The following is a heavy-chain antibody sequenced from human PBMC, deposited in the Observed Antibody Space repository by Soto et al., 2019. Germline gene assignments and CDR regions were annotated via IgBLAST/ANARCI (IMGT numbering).Heavy chain of an antibody. D-gene: IGHD1-1*01. CDR1: GFTFGSYT. Sequence: EVQLVESGGGLVKPGGSLRLSCAASGFTFGSYTMNWVRQAPGRGLEWVSSVSAGSSSIYYADSVKGRLTISRDNARNSLYLQLTSLRAEDTAVYYCARGTGYFDFWGQGTLVTVSS. CDR3: ARGTGYFDF. CDR2: VSAGSSSI. J-gene: IGHJ4*02. V-gene: IGHV3-21*01.